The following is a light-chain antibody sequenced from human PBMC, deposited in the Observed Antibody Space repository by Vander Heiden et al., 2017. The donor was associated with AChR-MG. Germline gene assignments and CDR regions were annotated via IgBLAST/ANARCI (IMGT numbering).Light chain of an antibody. CDR2: DDK. V-gene: IGLV6-57*03. CDR1: GGSVDTSY. J-gene: IGLJ3*02. CDR3: QSYDGTLLV. Sequence: NFILTQPHSVSESPGTPAIIPCTRRGGSVDTSYVPWYQQRPGRAPTPVIYDDKVRPSGVPARFSGSTDPSSNTAYLLISDLKTEDEAFYYCQSYDGTLLVFGGGTKLTVL.